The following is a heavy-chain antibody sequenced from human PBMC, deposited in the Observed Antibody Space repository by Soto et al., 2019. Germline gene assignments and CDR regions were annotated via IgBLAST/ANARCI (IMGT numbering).Heavy chain of an antibody. Sequence: SETLSLTCTVSGGSISSSSYYWGWIRQPPGKGLEWIGEINHSGSTNYNPSLKSRVTISVDTSKNQFSLKLSSVTAADTAVYYCARGTQVTAIRTWGQGTLVTVSS. J-gene: IGHJ4*02. V-gene: IGHV4-39*07. CDR1: GGSISSSSYY. CDR2: INHSGST. CDR3: ARGTQVTAIRT. D-gene: IGHD2-21*02.